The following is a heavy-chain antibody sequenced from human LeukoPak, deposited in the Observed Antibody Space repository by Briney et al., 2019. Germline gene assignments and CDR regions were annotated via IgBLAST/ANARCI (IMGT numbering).Heavy chain of an antibody. D-gene: IGHD2-15*01. Sequence: SVKVSCKASGGTFSSYAISWVRQAPGQGLEWMGGIIPIFGTANYAQKFQGRVTITADESTSTAYMELRSLRSDDTAVYYCARDGGYCSGGSCYSESFDYWGQGTLVTVSS. V-gene: IGHV1-69*13. J-gene: IGHJ4*02. CDR2: IIPIFGTA. CDR3: ARDGGYCSGGSCYSESFDY. CDR1: GGTFSSYA.